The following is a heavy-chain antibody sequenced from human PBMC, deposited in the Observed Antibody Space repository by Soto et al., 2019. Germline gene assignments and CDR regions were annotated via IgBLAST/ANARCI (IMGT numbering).Heavy chain of an antibody. CDR1: GYTFTSYD. D-gene: IGHD3-22*01. V-gene: IGHV1-8*01. Sequence: QVQLVQSVAEVKKPGASVKVSCKASGYTFTSYDINWVRQATGQGLEWMGWMNANSGNTAYAQKFQGRITMTRNTSISTAYMELSSLRSEDTAVYYCAREIVTSGYPDWGQGTLVTVSS. CDR2: MNANSGNT. CDR3: AREIVTSGYPD. J-gene: IGHJ4*02.